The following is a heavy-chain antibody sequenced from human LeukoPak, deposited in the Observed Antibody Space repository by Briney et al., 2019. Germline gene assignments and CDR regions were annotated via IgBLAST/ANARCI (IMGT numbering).Heavy chain of an antibody. V-gene: IGHV3-30*18. CDR2: ISYGGSSK. CDR3: AKGVGAHDLFDY. J-gene: IGHJ4*02. D-gene: IGHD4/OR15-4a*01. CDR1: GFTFSSYG. Sequence: GGSLRLSCAASGFTFSSYGMHWVRQAPGKGLEWVAVISYGGSSKYYADSVKGRFTISRDNSKNTLYLQMNSLRAEDTAVYYCAKGVGAHDLFDYWGQGTLVTVSS.